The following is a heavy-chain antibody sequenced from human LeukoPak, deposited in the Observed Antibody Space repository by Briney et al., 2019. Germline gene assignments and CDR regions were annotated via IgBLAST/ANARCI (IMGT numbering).Heavy chain of an antibody. D-gene: IGHD6-19*01. Sequence: SQTLSLTCTVSGGSISSGDYYGSWIRQPPGKGLEWIGYIYYSGSTYYNPSLKSRVTISVDTSKNQFSLKLSSVTAADTAVYYCAGWEGRLAVAVFDYWGQGTLVTVSS. CDR1: GGSISSGDYY. CDR2: IYYSGST. CDR3: AGWEGRLAVAVFDY. V-gene: IGHV4-30-4*08. J-gene: IGHJ4*02.